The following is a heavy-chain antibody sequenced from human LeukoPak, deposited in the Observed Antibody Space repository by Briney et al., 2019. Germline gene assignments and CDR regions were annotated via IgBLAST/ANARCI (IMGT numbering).Heavy chain of an antibody. D-gene: IGHD3-10*01. Sequence: PSETLSLTCTVSGDSISSYYWSWIRQPPGKGLEWIGYIYYSGSTNYNPSLKSRVTISVDTSKNQFSLKLSSVTAADTAVYYCARRTGSGSYYKELLAFDIWGQGTMVTVSS. CDR1: GDSISSYY. V-gene: IGHV4-59*01. J-gene: IGHJ3*02. CDR3: ARRTGSGSYYKELLAFDI. CDR2: IYYSGST.